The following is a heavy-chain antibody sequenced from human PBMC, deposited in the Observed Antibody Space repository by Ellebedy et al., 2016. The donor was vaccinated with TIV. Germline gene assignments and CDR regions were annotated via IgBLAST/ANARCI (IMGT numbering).Heavy chain of an antibody. J-gene: IGHJ4*02. D-gene: IGHD6-19*01. CDR3: AIRYSSGWSLDY. Sequence: ASVKVSXKASGYTFTNFGISWVRQAPGQGLEWMGWVSPYNGNTNYAQKFQARVTMTRDTSTSTVYMELSSLRSEDTAVYYCAIRYSSGWSLDYWGQGTLVTVSS. CDR2: VSPYNGNT. V-gene: IGHV1-18*01. CDR1: GYTFTNFG.